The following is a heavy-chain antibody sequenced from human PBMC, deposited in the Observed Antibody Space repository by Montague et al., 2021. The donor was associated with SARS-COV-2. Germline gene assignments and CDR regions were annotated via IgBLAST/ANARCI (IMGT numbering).Heavy chain of an antibody. CDR2: ISTSAYTT. V-gene: IGHV3-48*03. CDR3: TRDYRSVVGDGLDI. D-gene: IGHD3-16*02. CDR1: GFTFSYYD. Sequence: SLSLSCAASGFTFSYYDMNWVRQAPGKGPVWISYISTSAYTTSYAGSVKGRFTISRDNGKNSLYLQMNSLRVEDTAVYYCTRDYRSVVGDGLDIWGQGTKVTVSS. J-gene: IGHJ3*02.